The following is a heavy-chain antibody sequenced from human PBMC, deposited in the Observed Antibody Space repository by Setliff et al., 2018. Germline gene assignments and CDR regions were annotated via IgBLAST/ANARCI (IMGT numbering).Heavy chain of an antibody. V-gene: IGHV3-74*01. CDR3: AKEGMSRYYDSSGYYYVYYFDY. CDR2: INNDGSST. D-gene: IGHD3-22*01. CDR1: GFTFSSHW. Sequence: GFTFSSHWMHWVRQAPGKRLMWVSRINNDGSSTTYEDSVKGRFTISRDNSKNTLYLQMNNLRAEDTAVYYCAKEGMSRYYDSSGYYYVYYFDYWGQGTLVTVSS. J-gene: IGHJ4*02.